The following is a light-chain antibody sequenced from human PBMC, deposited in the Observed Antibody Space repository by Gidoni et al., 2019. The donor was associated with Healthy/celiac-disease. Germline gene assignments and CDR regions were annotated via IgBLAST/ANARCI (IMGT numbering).Light chain of an antibody. V-gene: IGLV4-60*03. CDR2: LEGSGSY. Sequence: QPVLTQSSSASASLGSSVKRHCTLSSGNSSNIIAWHQQQPGKAPRYLMKLEGSGSYNKGSGVPDRFSGSSSGADRYLTISNLQADDEADYYCETWDSNTWVFGGGTKLTVL. CDR1: SGNSSNI. CDR3: ETWDSNTWV. J-gene: IGLJ3*02.